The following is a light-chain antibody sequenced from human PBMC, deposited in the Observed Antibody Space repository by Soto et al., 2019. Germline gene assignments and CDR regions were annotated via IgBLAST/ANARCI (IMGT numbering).Light chain of an antibody. CDR2: DAS. J-gene: IGKJ1*01. Sequence: DIQMTQSPSTLSASIGDRVSVTCRASQSISKWLAWHQQKPGKAPKLLIYDASTLQSGVPPRFSGSGSGTEFTLTIRSLQPDDIATYYCQQYSSYSAWTFGEGTKVDSK. CDR3: QQYSSYSAWT. CDR1: QSISKW. V-gene: IGKV1-5*01.